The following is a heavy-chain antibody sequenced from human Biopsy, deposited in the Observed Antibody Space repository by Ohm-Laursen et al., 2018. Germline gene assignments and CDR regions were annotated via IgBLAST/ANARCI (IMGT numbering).Heavy chain of an antibody. Sequence: SLRLSCSASGFTVSTTYMSWVHQAPGKGLEWVSIIYLDGNTYYTDSVKGRFTISRDNSKNALYLQMNSLRPADTAKYYCVRGRAYWGQGTLVTVTS. J-gene: IGHJ4*02. V-gene: IGHV3-53*01. CDR3: VRGRAY. CDR1: GFTVSTTY. CDR2: IYLDGNT.